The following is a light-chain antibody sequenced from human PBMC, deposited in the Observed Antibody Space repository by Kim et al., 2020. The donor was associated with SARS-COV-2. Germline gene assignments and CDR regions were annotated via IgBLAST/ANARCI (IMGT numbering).Light chain of an antibody. CDR1: KLGDKY. Sequence: VPPEQKASIPCSGDKLGDKYACWYQQKPGQSPVLVIYQDSKRPSGIPARFSGSNSGNTATLTISETQAMDEADYYCQAWDSSTAWVFGGGTQLTVL. J-gene: IGLJ3*02. CDR2: QDS. V-gene: IGLV3-1*01. CDR3: QAWDSSTAWV.